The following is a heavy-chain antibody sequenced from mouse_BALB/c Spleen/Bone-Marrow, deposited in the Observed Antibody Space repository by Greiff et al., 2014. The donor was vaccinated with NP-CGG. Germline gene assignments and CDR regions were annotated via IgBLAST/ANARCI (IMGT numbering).Heavy chain of an antibody. CDR2: INSNGGST. Sequence: EVQLVESGGGLVQPGGSLKLSCTASGFTFSSYGMSWVRQTPDERLELVATINSNGGSTYYPDSVKGRFTISRDNAKNTLYLQMSSLKSEDTAMYYCARDGYYVFYAMDYWGQGTSVTVSS. J-gene: IGHJ4*01. D-gene: IGHD2-3*01. CDR3: ARDGYYVFYAMDY. V-gene: IGHV5-6-3*01. CDR1: GFTFSSYG.